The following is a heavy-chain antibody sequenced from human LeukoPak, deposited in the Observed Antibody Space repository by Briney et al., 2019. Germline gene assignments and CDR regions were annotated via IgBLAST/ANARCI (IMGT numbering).Heavy chain of an antibody. CDR3: ARDYCSGGSCYWDY. CDR2: IYTSGST. V-gene: IGHV4-4*07. Sequence: SETLSLTCTVSGGSLSSYYWSWIRQPAGKGLEWIGRIYTSGSTNYTPSLKSRVTISVDTSKTQFSLKLSSATAADPAVYYCARDYCSGGSCYWDYSGQGTLVTVSS. J-gene: IGHJ4*02. D-gene: IGHD2-15*01. CDR1: GGSLSSYY.